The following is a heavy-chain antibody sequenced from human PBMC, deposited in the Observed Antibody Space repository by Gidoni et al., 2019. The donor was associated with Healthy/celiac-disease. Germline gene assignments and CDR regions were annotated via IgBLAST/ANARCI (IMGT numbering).Heavy chain of an antibody. Sequence: QVQLVQSGAEVKKPGASVKVSCKASGCTFTSYDITWVRQATGQGLEWMGWMTPNSGNTGYAQKFQGRVTMTRNTSISTAYMERSSLRSEDTAVYYCARVRHMVRGPFGYWGQGTLVTVSS. CDR3: ARVRHMVRGPFGY. CDR2: MTPNSGNT. V-gene: IGHV1-8*01. CDR1: GCTFTSYD. D-gene: IGHD3-10*01. J-gene: IGHJ4*02.